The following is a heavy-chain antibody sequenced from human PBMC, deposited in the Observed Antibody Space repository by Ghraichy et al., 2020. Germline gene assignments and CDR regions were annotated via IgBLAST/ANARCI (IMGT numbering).Heavy chain of an antibody. CDR3: ARARYYDFWSGYGGYFDY. J-gene: IGHJ4*02. CDR2: INPSGGST. D-gene: IGHD3-3*01. V-gene: IGHV1-46*01. Sequence: ASVKVSCKASGYTFTSYYMHWVRQAPGQGLEWMGIINPSGGSTSYAQKFQGRVTMTRDTSTSTVYMELSSLRSEDTAVYYCARARYYDFWSGYGGYFDYWGQGTLVTVSS. CDR1: GYTFTSYY.